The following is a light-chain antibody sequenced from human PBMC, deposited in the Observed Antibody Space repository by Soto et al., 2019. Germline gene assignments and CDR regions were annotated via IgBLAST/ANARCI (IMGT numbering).Light chain of an antibody. CDR1: GSDVGGYDY. V-gene: IGLV2-14*01. Sequence: QSALTQPASVSGSPGQSITISCTGTGSDVGGYDYVSWYQHHPGKAPKVMIYEVTNRPSGVSNRFSGSKSGNTASLTISGLLAEDEADYYCSSYTSSSTYVFGNGTKV. CDR2: EVT. J-gene: IGLJ1*01. CDR3: SSYTSSSTYV.